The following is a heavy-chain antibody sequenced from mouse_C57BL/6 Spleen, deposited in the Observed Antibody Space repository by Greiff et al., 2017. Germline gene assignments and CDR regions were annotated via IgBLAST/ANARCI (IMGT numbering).Heavy chain of an antibody. J-gene: IGHJ4*01. CDR3: ARKDRYYGYAMDY. Sequence: VMLVESGPGLVQPSQSLSITCTVSGFSLTSYGVHWVRQSPGKGLEWLGVIWSGGSTDYNAAFISRLSISKDNSKSQVFFKMNSLQADDTAIYYCARKDRYYGYAMDYWGQGTSVTVPS. D-gene: IGHD2-3*01. CDR2: IWSGGST. CDR1: GFSLTSYG. V-gene: IGHV2-2*01.